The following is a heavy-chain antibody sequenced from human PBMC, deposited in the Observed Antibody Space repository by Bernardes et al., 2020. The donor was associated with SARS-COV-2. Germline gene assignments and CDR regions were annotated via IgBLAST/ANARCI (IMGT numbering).Heavy chain of an antibody. D-gene: IGHD3-22*01. Sequence: ASVKVSCKASGYTLTSYGISWVRQAPGQGLEWMGWISAYNGNTNYAQKLQGRVTMTTDTSTSTAYMELRSLRSDDTAVYYCARDSGYYDSSGNDYWGQGTLVTVSS. V-gene: IGHV1-18*01. CDR2: ISAYNGNT. CDR1: GYTLTSYG. CDR3: ARDSGYYDSSGNDY. J-gene: IGHJ4*02.